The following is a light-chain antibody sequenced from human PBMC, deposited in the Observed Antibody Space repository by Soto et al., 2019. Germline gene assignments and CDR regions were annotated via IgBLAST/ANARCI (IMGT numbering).Light chain of an antibody. CDR2: GAS. CDR3: QQYNNWPPYT. Sequence: EIVMTRSPATLSVSPGERATLSCRASRSVNSNLAWYQQRPGQAPRLLIYGASTRATGIPARFSGSGSGIEFTLTISSLQSEDFAVYYCQQYNNWPPYTFGQGTKLEIK. CDR1: RSVNSN. V-gene: IGKV3-15*01. J-gene: IGKJ2*01.